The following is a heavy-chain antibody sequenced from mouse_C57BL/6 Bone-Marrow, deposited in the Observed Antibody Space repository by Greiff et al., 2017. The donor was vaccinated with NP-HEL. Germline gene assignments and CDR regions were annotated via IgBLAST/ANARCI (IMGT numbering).Heavy chain of an antibody. CDR3: ARHDGGTGDY. Sequence: EVQLVESGGGLVQPGGSLKLSCAASGFTFSDYYMYWVRQTPEKRLEWVAYISNVGGSTYYPDTVKGRFTISRDNAKNTLYLQMSRLKSEDTAMYYCARHDGGTGDYWGQGTTLTVSS. CDR1: GFTFSDYY. J-gene: IGHJ2*01. D-gene: IGHD1-1*02. CDR2: ISNVGGST. V-gene: IGHV5-12*01.